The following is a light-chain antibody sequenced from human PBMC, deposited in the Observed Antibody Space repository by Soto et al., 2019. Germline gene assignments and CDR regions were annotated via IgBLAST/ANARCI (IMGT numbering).Light chain of an antibody. J-gene: IGKJ4*01. Sequence: EIVLTQSPATLSLSPGERATLSCRASQSVSTYLAWYQQKPGQAPRLLIYDASNRAAGIPARFSGSGSGTYFTLIISRLEPEDVAVYSCQQRSNWPLSFGGGTKVEIK. CDR3: QQRSNWPLS. CDR1: QSVSTY. CDR2: DAS. V-gene: IGKV3-11*01.